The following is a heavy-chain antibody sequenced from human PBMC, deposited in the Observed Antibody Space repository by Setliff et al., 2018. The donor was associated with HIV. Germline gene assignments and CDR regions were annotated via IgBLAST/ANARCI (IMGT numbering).Heavy chain of an antibody. V-gene: IGHV1-2*02. D-gene: IGHD3-3*01. CDR1: GYTFTDFH. CDR3: ARDVGVPGRGNALDY. CDR2: IDPRRGST. J-gene: IGHJ4*02. Sequence: ASVKVSFKASGYTFTDFHMHWVRQAPGQGLEWMGAIDPRRGSTEYAQKFQGTVTMTRDTSISTAYMELSGLKSDDTALYYCARDVGVPGRGNALDYWGQGALVTVSS.